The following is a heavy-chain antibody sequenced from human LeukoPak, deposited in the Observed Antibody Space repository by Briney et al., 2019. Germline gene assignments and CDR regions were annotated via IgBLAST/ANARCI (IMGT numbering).Heavy chain of an antibody. V-gene: IGHV3-23*01. Sequence: SGGSLRLSCAASGFTFSSYGMSWIRQAPGKGLEWVSSISGSGGSTNYADSVKGRFTISRDKSKNTLDLQMNSLRAEDTAIYYCAKISQQLLRGYFDYWGQGALVTVSS. CDR2: ISGSGGST. CDR3: AKISQQLLRGYFDY. J-gene: IGHJ4*02. CDR1: GFTFSSYG. D-gene: IGHD6-13*01.